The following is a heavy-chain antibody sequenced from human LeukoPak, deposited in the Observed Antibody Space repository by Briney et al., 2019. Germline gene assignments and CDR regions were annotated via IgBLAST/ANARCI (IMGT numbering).Heavy chain of an antibody. CDR2: IYDSGDT. J-gene: IGHJ4*02. CDR1: GGSISSSNW. V-gene: IGHV4-4*02. D-gene: IGHD5-12*01. CDR3: ARDPHSGYDLADY. Sequence: SETLSLTCAVSGGSISSSNWWSWVRQPPGKVLEWIGEIYDSGDTNYNPSLKSRVTMSVDKSKNQLSLKVSSVTAADTAVYYCARDPHSGYDLADYWGQGTLVTVSS.